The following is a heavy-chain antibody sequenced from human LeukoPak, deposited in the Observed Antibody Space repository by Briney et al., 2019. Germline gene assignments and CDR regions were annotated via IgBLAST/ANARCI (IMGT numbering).Heavy chain of an antibody. D-gene: IGHD1-26*01. J-gene: IGHJ4*02. CDR1: GFTFSSYS. Sequence: GGSLRLSCAASGFTFSSYSMNWVRQAPWKGLEWVSAISGSGGSTYYADSVKGRFTISRDNSKNTLYLQMNSLSAEDTAIYYCAKGMGGFDYWGQGTLVTVSS. V-gene: IGHV3-23*01. CDR2: ISGSGGST. CDR3: AKGMGGFDY.